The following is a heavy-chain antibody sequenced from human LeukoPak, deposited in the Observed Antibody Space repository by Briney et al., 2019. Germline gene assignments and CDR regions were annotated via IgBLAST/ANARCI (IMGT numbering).Heavy chain of an antibody. CDR1: GFTFSSYA. D-gene: IGHD1-26*01. CDR2: ISGSGGST. Sequence: PGGSLRLSCAASGFTFSSYAMSWVRQAPGKGLEWVSAISGSGGSTYYADSVKRRVTISRDNSKNTLYLKMNSLRAEDTAVYYCAKEPAPSIVGAFRTPDYYFDYWGQGTLVTVSS. V-gene: IGHV3-23*01. J-gene: IGHJ4*02. CDR3: AKEPAPSIVGAFRTPDYYFDY.